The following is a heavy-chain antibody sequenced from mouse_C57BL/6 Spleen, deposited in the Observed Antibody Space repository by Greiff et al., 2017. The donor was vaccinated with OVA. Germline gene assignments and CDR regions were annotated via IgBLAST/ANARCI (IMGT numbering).Heavy chain of an antibody. J-gene: IGHJ4*01. Sequence: QVQLKQPGAELVRPGTSVKLSCKASGYTFTSYWMHWVKQRPGQGLEWIGVIDPSDSYTNYNQKFKGKATLTVDTSSSTAYMQLSSLTSEDSAVYYCARRAYSNYMDYWGQGTSVTVSS. CDR2: IDPSDSYT. CDR3: ARRAYSNYMDY. D-gene: IGHD2-5*01. V-gene: IGHV1-59*01. CDR1: GYTFTSYW.